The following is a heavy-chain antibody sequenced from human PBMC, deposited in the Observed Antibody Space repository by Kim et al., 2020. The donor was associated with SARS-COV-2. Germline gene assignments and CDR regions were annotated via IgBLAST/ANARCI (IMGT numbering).Heavy chain of an antibody. Sequence: SETLSLTCAVYGGSFSGYYWSWIRQPPGKGLEWIGEINHSGSTNYNPSLKSRVTISVDTSKNQFSLKLSSVTAADTAVYYCASKYSSSWYYGYWGQGTLVTVSS. J-gene: IGHJ4*02. D-gene: IGHD6-13*01. V-gene: IGHV4-34*01. CDR2: INHSGST. CDR1: GGSFSGYY. CDR3: ASKYSSSWYYGY.